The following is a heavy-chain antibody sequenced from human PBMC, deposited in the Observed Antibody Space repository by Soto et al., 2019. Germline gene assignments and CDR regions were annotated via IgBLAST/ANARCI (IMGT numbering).Heavy chain of an antibody. Sequence: QVQLQASGPGLVKPSETLSLTCTVSGGSISSYYWSWIRQPPGKGLEWIGYIYYSGSTNYNPSLKSRVTISVDTSKNQFSLKLSSVTAADTAVYYCARAWGRVFDYWGQGTLVTVSS. J-gene: IGHJ4*02. D-gene: IGHD3-16*01. CDR2: IYYSGST. CDR1: GGSISSYY. V-gene: IGHV4-59*01. CDR3: ARAWGRVFDY.